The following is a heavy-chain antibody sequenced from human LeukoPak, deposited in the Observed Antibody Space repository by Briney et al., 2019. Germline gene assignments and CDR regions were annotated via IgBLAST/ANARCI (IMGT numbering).Heavy chain of an antibody. CDR2: ISYDGTNT. D-gene: IGHD3-22*01. CDR3: ALTPYDSSGYYYFDY. CDR1: GFIFSSYA. V-gene: IGHV3-30-3*01. Sequence: GGSLRLSCAASGFIFSSYAMHWVRQAPGKGLEWVAVISYDGTNTDYADSVKGRFTISRDNAKNSLYLQMNSLRAEDTAVYYCALTPYDSSGYYYFDYWGQGTLVTVSS. J-gene: IGHJ4*02.